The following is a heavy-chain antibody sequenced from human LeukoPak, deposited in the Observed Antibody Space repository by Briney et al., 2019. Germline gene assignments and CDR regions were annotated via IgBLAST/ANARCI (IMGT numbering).Heavy chain of an antibody. J-gene: IGHJ4*02. CDR2: INQDGGET. CDR1: GFSFSVYW. CDR3: TRDALFGSGRTHLDF. V-gene: IGHV3-7*04. D-gene: IGHD3-10*01. Sequence: GGSLRLSCTASGFSFSVYWMTWVRQTPGNGLEWVANINQDGGETFYVDSVKGRFTISRDNAKNSLSLQMNSLNVDDTGVYFCTRDALFGSGRTHLDFWSQGTLVSVSS.